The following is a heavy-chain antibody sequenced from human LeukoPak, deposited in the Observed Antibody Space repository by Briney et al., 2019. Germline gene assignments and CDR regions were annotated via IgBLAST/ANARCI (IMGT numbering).Heavy chain of an antibody. CDR2: ISNDGSST. V-gene: IGHV3-74*01. Sequence: GGSLRLSCAASGFAFRSYWMHWVRQVPGKGPVWVSRISNDGSSTNYADSVKGRFTISRDNAKNTVYLQMNSLRAEDTALYSCSTLRVLDGWGQGTLVTVSS. D-gene: IGHD3-3*01. CDR1: GFAFRSYW. J-gene: IGHJ4*02. CDR3: STLRVLDG.